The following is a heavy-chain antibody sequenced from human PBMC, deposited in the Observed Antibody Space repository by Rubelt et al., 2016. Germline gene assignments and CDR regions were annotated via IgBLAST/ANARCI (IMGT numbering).Heavy chain of an antibody. CDR3: AREGARTSAAAGEGVDP. J-gene: IGHJ5*02. CDR1: GYTFTSYY. Sequence: QVQLVQSGAEVKKPGASVKVSCKASGYTFTSYYMHWVRQAPGQGLEWMGIINPSGGSTGYAQKFQGRITMTRDTSTSTVYMELSSLRPEDTAVYYCAREGARTSAAAGEGVDPGGQGTLVTVSS. CDR2: INPSGGST. D-gene: IGHD6-13*01. V-gene: IGHV1-46*01.